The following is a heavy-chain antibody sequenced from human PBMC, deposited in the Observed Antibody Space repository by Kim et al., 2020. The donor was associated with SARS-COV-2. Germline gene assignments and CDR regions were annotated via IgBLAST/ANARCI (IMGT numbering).Heavy chain of an antibody. Sequence: GGSLRLSCATSGFTFSSFWMHWVRQDPWKGLVWVSRISGDGSTTNYADSVKGRFTISRDNAKNTMYLEMNSLRAEDTAVYYCAGRSLRGTNFFDYWGQGT. D-gene: IGHD1-1*01. CDR1: GFTFSSFW. CDR3: AGRSLRGTNFFDY. V-gene: IGHV3-74*01. J-gene: IGHJ4*02. CDR2: ISGDGSTT.